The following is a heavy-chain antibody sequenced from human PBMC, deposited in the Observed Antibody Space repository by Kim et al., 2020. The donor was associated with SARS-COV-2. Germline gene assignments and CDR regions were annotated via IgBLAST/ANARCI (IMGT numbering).Heavy chain of an antibody. CDR3: ARVHPPHRYHSIDV. CDR2: ISGISSHI. D-gene: IGHD3-16*02. J-gene: IGHJ6*02. V-gene: IGHV3-21*01. Sequence: GGSLRLSCAASGFTFSTYDMNWVRQAPGKGLEWVSTISGISSHIYYADSVRGRFTISRDNAKTSVYLQMNSLRAEDTAVYYCARVHPPHRYHSIDVWGQG. CDR1: GFTFSTYD.